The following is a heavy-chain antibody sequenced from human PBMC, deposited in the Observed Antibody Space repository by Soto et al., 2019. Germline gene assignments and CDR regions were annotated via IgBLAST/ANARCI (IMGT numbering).Heavy chain of an antibody. J-gene: IGHJ4*02. CDR2: IYYSGST. Sequence: PSETLSLTCTVSGGSISSDDYYWSWIRQPPGKGLEWIGYIYYSGSTSYNPSLKSRLTISLDTPKNQFSLKLSSVSAADTAVYYCARDRSNSPDYFDYWGQGTLVTVSS. V-gene: IGHV4-30-4*01. CDR3: ARDRSNSPDYFDY. D-gene: IGHD6-6*01. CDR1: GGSISSDDYY.